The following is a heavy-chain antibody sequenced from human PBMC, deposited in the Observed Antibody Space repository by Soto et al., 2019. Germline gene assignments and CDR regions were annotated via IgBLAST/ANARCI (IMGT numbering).Heavy chain of an antibody. J-gene: IGHJ5*02. D-gene: IGHD3-3*01. V-gene: IGHV4-31*03. CDR3: ARGQDFWSGSNWFDP. Sequence: QVQLQESGPGLVKPSQTLSLTCTVSGSSISSGGYYWSWIRQHPGKGLEWIGYIYYSGSTYYNPSLKSRVTLSVDTSKNQFSLKLSSVTAADTAVYYCARGQDFWSGSNWFDPWGQGTLVTVSS. CDR2: IYYSGST. CDR1: GSSISSGGYY.